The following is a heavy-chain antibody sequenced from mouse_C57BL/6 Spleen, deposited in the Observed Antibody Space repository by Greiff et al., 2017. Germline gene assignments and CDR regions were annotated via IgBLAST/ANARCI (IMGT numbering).Heavy chain of an antibody. J-gene: IGHJ4*01. CDR1: GFTFSDYG. CDR2: ISSGSSTI. D-gene: IGHD2-1*01. Sequence: EVQRVESGGGLVKPGGSLKLSCAASGFTFSDYGMHWVRQAPEKGLEWVAYISSGSSTIYYADTVKGRFTISRDNAKNTLFLQMTSLRSEDTAVYYCARRGGNYLYYAMDDWGQGTSVTVSS. V-gene: IGHV5-17*01. CDR3: ARRGGNYLYYAMDD.